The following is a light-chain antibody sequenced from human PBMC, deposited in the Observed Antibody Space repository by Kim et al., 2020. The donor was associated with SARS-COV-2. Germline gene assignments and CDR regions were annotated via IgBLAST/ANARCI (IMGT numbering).Light chain of an antibody. CDR2: QDS. CDR3: QAWDSSIYVV. J-gene: IGLJ2*01. Sequence: YELTQPPSVSVSPGQTASITCSGDKLGDKYACWYQQKPGQSPVLVIYQDSKRPSGIPERFSGSNSGNTATLTISGTQAMDEADYYCQAWDSSIYVVFGGGTQLTVL. CDR1: KLGDKY. V-gene: IGLV3-1*01.